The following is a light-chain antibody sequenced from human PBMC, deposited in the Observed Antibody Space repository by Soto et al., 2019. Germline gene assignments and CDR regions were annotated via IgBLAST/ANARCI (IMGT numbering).Light chain of an antibody. CDR2: NDN. Sequence: QAVLTQPPSASGTPGQRVTISCSGSSSNIGSKYVYWYRQLPGAAPKLLIYNDNQRPSGVPDRFSGSKSGTSASLAISGLRSDDEADYYCAAWDDSLSGVFGGGTKLTVL. V-gene: IGLV1-47*02. CDR3: AAWDDSLSGV. J-gene: IGLJ3*02. CDR1: SSNIGSKY.